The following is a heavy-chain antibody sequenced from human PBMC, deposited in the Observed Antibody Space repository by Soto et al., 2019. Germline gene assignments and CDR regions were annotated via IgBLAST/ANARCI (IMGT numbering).Heavy chain of an antibody. CDR1: GGSISSGGYY. J-gene: IGHJ5*02. CDR2: IYYSGST. CDR3: ARSNYGGNSNWFDP. D-gene: IGHD2-21*02. V-gene: IGHV4-31*03. Sequence: PSETLSLTCTVSGGSISSGGYYWSWIRQHPGKGLEWIGYIYYSGSTYYNPSLKSRVTISVDTSKNQFSLKLSSVTAADTAVYYCARSNYGGNSNWFDPWGQGTLVTVSS.